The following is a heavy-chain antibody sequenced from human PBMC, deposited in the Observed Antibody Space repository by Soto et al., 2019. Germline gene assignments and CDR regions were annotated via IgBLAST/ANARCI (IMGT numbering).Heavy chain of an antibody. V-gene: IGHV1-69*13. CDR2: IIPIFGTA. Sequence: GASVKVSCKAFGGTFSSYAISWLRQSPGQGLEWMGGIIPIFGTANYAQKFQGRVTITADESTSTAYMELSSLRSEDTAVYYCAREFDYWGQGTLVTVSS. J-gene: IGHJ4*02. CDR1: GGTFSSYA. CDR3: AREFDY.